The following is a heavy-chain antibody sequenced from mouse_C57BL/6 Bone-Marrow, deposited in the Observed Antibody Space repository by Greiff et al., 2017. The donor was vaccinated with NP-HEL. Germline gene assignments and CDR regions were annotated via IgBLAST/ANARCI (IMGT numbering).Heavy chain of an antibody. D-gene: IGHD3-1*01. CDR2: ISNGGGST. Sequence: EVKLVESGGGLVQPGGSLKLSCAASGFTFSDYYMYWVRQTPEKRLEWVAYISNGGGSTYYPDTVKGRFTISRDNAKNTLYLQMSRLTSEDTAMYYCARRTSQDYYAMDYWGQGTSVTVSS. V-gene: IGHV5-12*01. J-gene: IGHJ4*01. CDR3: ARRTSQDYYAMDY. CDR1: GFTFSDYY.